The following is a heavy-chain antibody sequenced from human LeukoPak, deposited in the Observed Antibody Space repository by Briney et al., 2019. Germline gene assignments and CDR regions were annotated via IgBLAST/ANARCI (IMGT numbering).Heavy chain of an antibody. Sequence: SETLSLTCTVSGGSISSYYWSWLRQPPGKGLEWVGYIYYSGSTNYNPSLKSRVTISVDTSKNQFSLKLSSVTAADTAVYYCARAGRSSSWYGGLFDYWGQGTLVTVSS. J-gene: IGHJ4*02. CDR2: IYYSGST. CDR1: GGSISSYY. CDR3: ARAGRSSSWYGGLFDY. D-gene: IGHD6-13*01. V-gene: IGHV4-59*01.